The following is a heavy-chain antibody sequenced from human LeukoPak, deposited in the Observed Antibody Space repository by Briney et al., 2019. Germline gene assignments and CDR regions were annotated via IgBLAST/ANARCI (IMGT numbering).Heavy chain of an antibody. Sequence: SETLSLTCTVSGGSISSSSYYWGWIRQPPGKGLEWIGSIYYSGDTYYNPSLKSRVTISVDTSKNQLSLKLTSVTAADTAVYYCARDLPTATSLGYYGMDVWGQGTTVTVSS. CDR1: GGSISSSSYY. V-gene: IGHV4-39*07. CDR3: ARDLPTATSLGYYGMDV. D-gene: IGHD2-2*01. J-gene: IGHJ6*02. CDR2: IYYSGDT.